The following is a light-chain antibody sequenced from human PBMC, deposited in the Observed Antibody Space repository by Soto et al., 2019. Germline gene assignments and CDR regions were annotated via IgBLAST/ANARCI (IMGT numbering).Light chain of an antibody. V-gene: IGLV1-51*01. Sequence: QSVLTQPPSVSAAPGQKVTISCSGSSSNIGNNYVSWYQQLPGTAPKLLIYDNYKRPSGIPDRFSGSKSDTSATLGITGLQTGDEADYYSATWDSSLSAGVFGGGTQLTVL. CDR2: DNY. CDR3: ATWDSSLSAGV. CDR1: SSNIGNNY. J-gene: IGLJ7*01.